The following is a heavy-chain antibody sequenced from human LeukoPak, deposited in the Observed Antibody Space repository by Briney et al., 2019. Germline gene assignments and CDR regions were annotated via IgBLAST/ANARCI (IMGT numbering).Heavy chain of an antibody. J-gene: IGHJ4*02. CDR3: AKGRRVVVTATLDF. D-gene: IGHD2-15*01. Sequence: GGSLRLSCAASGFTFSNYAMSWVRQAPGKGLEWVSSISGDGGSTYYADSVKGRFTISRDNSKKTLYVQMNSLRAEDTARYYCAKGRRVVVTATLDFWGQGTLVTVSS. CDR1: GFTFSNYA. V-gene: IGHV3-23*01. CDR2: ISGDGGST.